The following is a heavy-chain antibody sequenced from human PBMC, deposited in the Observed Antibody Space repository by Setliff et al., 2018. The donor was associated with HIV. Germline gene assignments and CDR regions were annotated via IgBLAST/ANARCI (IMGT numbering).Heavy chain of an antibody. J-gene: IGHJ4*02. CDR3: ARVTAAPGYYLED. CDR2: VDYSGST. D-gene: IGHD6-13*01. V-gene: IGHV4-59*11. Sequence: SETLSLTCTVSGGSMSGLYWSWMRQRPGRGLEWIGYVDYSGSTKYNPSLQSRVTISIDTSKSQFSLSLSSVTAADSALYYCARVTAAPGYYLEDWGQGTLVTVSS. CDR1: GGSMSGLY.